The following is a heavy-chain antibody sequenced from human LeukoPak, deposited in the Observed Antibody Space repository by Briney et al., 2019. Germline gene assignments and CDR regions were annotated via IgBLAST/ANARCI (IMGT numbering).Heavy chain of an antibody. Sequence: GASVKVSCKASGYTFTGYYMHWVRQAPGQGLERMGWINPNSGGTNYAQKFQGRVTMTRDTSISTAYMELSRLRSDDTAVYYCARAPTPHYDFWSGYFIPYHMDVWGQGTTVTVSS. J-gene: IGHJ6*02. D-gene: IGHD3-3*01. CDR1: GYTFTGYY. CDR2: INPNSGGT. V-gene: IGHV1-2*02. CDR3: ARAPTPHYDFWSGYFIPYHMDV.